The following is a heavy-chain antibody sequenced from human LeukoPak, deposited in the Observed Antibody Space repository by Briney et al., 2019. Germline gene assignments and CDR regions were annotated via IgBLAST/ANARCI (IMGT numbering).Heavy chain of an antibody. V-gene: IGHV4-38-2*02. CDR2: IYHSGST. CDR3: ARYENAFDI. J-gene: IGHJ3*02. D-gene: IGHD3-16*01. Sequence: NSSETLSLTCTVSGYSISSGYYWGWIRQPPGKGLEWIGSIYHSGSTYYNPSLKSRVTISVDTSKNQFSLKLSSVTAADTAVYYCARYENAFDIWGQGTMVTVSS. CDR1: GYSISSGYY.